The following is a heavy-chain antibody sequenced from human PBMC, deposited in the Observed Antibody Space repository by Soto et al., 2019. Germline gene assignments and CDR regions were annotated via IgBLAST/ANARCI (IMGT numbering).Heavy chain of an antibody. CDR2: ISGSGGST. J-gene: IGHJ4*02. Sequence: EVQVLESGGGLVQPGGSLSLSCAASGFPFSSYAMSWVRQAPGKGLEWVSDISGSGGSTHHADSVKGRFTISRDNAKNTLYMQMNSLRAEDTAIYYCAKGVRGSGGSPSDYWGQGTLVTVSS. CDR3: AKGVRGSGGSPSDY. CDR1: GFPFSSYA. V-gene: IGHV3-23*01. D-gene: IGHD3-10*01.